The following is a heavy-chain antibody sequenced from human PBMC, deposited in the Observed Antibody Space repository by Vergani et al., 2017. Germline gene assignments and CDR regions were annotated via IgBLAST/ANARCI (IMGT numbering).Heavy chain of an antibody. CDR3: ARGSCLGDSSYKPLFDY. V-gene: IGHV4-61*02. CDR2: IHTSGST. Sequence: QVQLQESGPGVVKPSQTLSLTCTVSGSSINSHNYYWSWIRQPAGKGLEWIGRIHTSGSTNYNPSLKSRVTLSEDTSKNQFSLDLTSLTASDTSVYFCARGSCLGDSSYKPLFDYWGQGILVTVSS. J-gene: IGHJ4*02. D-gene: IGHD2-21*01. CDR1: GSSINSHNYY.